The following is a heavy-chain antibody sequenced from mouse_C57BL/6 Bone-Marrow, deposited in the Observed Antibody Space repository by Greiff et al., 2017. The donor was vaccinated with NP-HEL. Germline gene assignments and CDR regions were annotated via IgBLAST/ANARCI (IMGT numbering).Heavy chain of an antibody. Sequence: VQLQQSGAELVRPGASVKLSCTASGFNITDDYMHWVKQSPEQGLEWIGWIDPENGDTEYASKFQGKATITADTSSNTAYLQLSSLTSEDTAVYYCTTPYFDYWGQGTTLTVSS. CDR3: TTPYFDY. CDR1: GFNITDDY. CDR2: IDPENGDT. J-gene: IGHJ2*01. V-gene: IGHV14-4*01.